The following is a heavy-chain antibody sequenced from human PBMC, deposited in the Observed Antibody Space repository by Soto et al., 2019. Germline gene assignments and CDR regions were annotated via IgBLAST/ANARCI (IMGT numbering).Heavy chain of an antibody. D-gene: IGHD3-22*01. CDR3: ARDLGTTIAGPPRRETYGGLDP. CDR1: GGTFTYYG. J-gene: IGHJ5*02. Sequence: QVQLVQSGAEVKRPGSSVKLSCKASGGTFTYYGISWARQAPGQGLEWMGGIIPIIGPATYAQKFQGRVTITADQSTSTAYMELSSLGSEDTALYYCARDLGTTIAGPPRRETYGGLDPWGQGTLVTVSS. V-gene: IGHV1-69*01. CDR2: IIPIIGPA.